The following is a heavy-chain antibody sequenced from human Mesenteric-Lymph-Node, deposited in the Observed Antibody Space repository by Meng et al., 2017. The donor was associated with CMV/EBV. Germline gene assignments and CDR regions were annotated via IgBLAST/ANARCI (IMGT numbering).Heavy chain of an antibody. J-gene: IGHJ4*02. D-gene: IGHD3-22*01. V-gene: IGHV3-23*03. CDR1: GFTFSSYA. CDR2: IYSGGSST. Sequence: GGSLRLSCAGPGFTFSSYAMSWVRQAPGKGLEWVSVIYSGGSSTYYADSVKGRFTVSKDNSKNTMYLQMNSLRAVDTAVYFCTKAVVYYDRSASLVGVYFDFWGQGTLVTVSS. CDR3: TKAVVYYDRSASLVGVYFDF.